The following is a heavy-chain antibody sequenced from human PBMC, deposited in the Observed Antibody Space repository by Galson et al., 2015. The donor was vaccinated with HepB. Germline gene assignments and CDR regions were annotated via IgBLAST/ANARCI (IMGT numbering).Heavy chain of an antibody. D-gene: IGHD2-2*01. CDR3: AREPVVPAAIGAFDI. CDR1: GFTFSSSG. Sequence: SLRLSCAESGFTFSSSGMHWVRQAPGKGLEWVAVIWYDGSNKYYADSVKGRFTISRDNSKNTLYLQMNSLRAGDTAVYYCAREPVVPAAIGAFDIWGQGTMVTVSS. CDR2: IWYDGSNK. J-gene: IGHJ3*02. V-gene: IGHV3-33*01.